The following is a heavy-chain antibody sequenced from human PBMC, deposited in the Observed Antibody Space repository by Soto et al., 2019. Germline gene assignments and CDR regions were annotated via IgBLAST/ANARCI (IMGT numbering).Heavy chain of an antibody. CDR3: AKGHSDYQSNMVGGY. J-gene: IGHJ4*02. V-gene: IGHV4-39*01. D-gene: IGHD5-12*01. CDR2: ISYTGRT. Sequence: QLQLQESGPGLVKPSETLSLTCTFSGGSISSSPYYWGWIRQSPGKGLEWFAGISYTGRTYYNPSLESRVTISVDTSKNQFSLKLSSVTAADTAVDYCAKGHSDYQSNMVGGYWGQGTLVTVSS. CDR1: GGSISSSPYY.